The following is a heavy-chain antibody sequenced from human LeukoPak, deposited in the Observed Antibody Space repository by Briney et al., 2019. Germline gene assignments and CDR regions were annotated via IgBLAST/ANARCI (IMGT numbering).Heavy chain of an antibody. CDR2: IWYDGSNK. CDR1: GFTFSSYG. Sequence: GGSLRLSCAASGFTFSSYGMHWVRQAPGKGLEGVAVIWYDGSNKYYADSVKGRFTISRDNSKNTLYLQMNSLRAEDTAVYYCAREGHVSSDYWGQGTLVTVSS. D-gene: IGHD3-10*02. V-gene: IGHV3-33*01. CDR3: AREGHVSSDY. J-gene: IGHJ4*02.